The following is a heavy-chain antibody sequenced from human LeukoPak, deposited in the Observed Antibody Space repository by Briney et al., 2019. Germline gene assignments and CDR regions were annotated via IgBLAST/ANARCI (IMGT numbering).Heavy chain of an antibody. CDR2: IKQDGSEK. CDR1: GFTLSRYW. CDR3: AGLWQVAATDF. Sequence: QTGGSLRLSCAASGFTLSRYWMSRVRQAPGKGLEWVANIKQDGSEKFYVDSVKGRFTISRDNAENSLYLQMNSLRAEDTAVYYCAGLWQVAATDFWGQGTLVTVSS. V-gene: IGHV3-7*01. J-gene: IGHJ4*02. D-gene: IGHD6-19*01.